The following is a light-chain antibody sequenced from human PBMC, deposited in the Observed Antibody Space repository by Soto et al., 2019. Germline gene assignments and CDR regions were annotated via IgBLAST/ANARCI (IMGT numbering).Light chain of an antibody. CDR2: EGS. V-gene: IGLV2-23*03. Sequence: QSALTQPASVSGSPGQSITISCTGTSSDVGGYNLVSWYQQHPGKAPKLMIYEGSKRPSGVSNRFSGSKSGNTASLTISGPQAEDEADYYCCSYAGSSTFEFGGGTKLTVL. J-gene: IGLJ2*01. CDR3: CSYAGSSTFE. CDR1: SSDVGGYNL.